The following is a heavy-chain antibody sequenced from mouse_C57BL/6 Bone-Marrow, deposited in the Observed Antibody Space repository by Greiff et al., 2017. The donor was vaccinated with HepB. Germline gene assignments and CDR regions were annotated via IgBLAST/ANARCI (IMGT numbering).Heavy chain of an antibody. J-gene: IGHJ4*01. CDR3: ARFYYGKRDAMDY. Sequence: EVQLQQSGPELVKPGASVKISCKASGYSFTGYYMNWVKQSPEKSLEWIGEINPSTGGTTYNQKFKAKATLTVDKSSSTAYMQLKSLTSEDSAVYYCARFYYGKRDAMDYWGQGTSVTVSS. D-gene: IGHD2-1*01. CDR2: INPSTGGT. CDR1: GYSFTGYY. V-gene: IGHV1-42*01.